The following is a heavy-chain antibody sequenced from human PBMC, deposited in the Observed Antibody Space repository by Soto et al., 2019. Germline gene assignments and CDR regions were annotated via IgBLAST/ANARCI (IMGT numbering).Heavy chain of an antibody. J-gene: IGHJ6*02. CDR3: ARDLYYYDSSRWGLRYYYYGMDV. Sequence: GASVKVSCKASGYTFTSYAMHWVRQAPGQRLEWMGWINAGNGNTTYSQKFQGRVTITRDTSASTAYMELSSLRSEDTAVYYCARDLYYYDSSRWGLRYYYYGMDVWGQGTTVTVSS. CDR1: GYTFTSYA. V-gene: IGHV1-3*01. CDR2: INAGNGNT. D-gene: IGHD3-22*01.